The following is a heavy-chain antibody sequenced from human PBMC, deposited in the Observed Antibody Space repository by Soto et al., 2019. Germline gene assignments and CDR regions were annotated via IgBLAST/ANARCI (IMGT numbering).Heavy chain of an antibody. D-gene: IGHD3-10*01. CDR1: GFNFKSYS. J-gene: IGHJ6*02. V-gene: IGHV3-21*01. Sequence: GGSLRLSCAASGFNFKSYSMTWVRQAPGKGLEWVSSISSSSVNIYYADSMKGRVTISRDNARNSLYLQVNSLRAEDTSVYYCARGSGSSLQTHMDVWGQGTTVTVSS. CDR3: ARGSGSSLQTHMDV. CDR2: ISSSSVNI.